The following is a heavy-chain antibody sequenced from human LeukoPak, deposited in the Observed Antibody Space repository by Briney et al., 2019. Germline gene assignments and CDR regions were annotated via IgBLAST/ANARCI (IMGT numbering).Heavy chain of an antibody. CDR1: GFTFSDYY. J-gene: IGHJ6*03. Sequence: GGSLRLSCAASGFTFSDYYMSWIRQAPGKGLEWVSYISSSGSTKYYADSVKGRFTISRDNAKNSLYLQMNSLRAEDTAVYYCARETVVITYYYYYYMDVWGKGTTVTFSS. D-gene: IGHD3-22*01. V-gene: IGHV3-11*01. CDR3: ARETVVITYYYYYYMDV. CDR2: ISSSGSTK.